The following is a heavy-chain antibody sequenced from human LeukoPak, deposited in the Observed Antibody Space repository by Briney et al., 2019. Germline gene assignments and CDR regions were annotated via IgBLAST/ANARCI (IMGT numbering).Heavy chain of an antibody. V-gene: IGHV3-21*01. D-gene: IGHD3-10*01. CDR1: GVTFSSYT. Sequence: GGSLRLSCAASGVTFSSYTMKWVRQAPGKGLEWGSSISSRSSYIYYADSVKGRFTISRDNAESSLYLQMNSLRAEDTAVYYCARNTWFGEGIDAFDNWGQGTMVTVSS. CDR3: ARNTWFGEGIDAFDN. J-gene: IGHJ3*02. CDR2: ISSRSSYI.